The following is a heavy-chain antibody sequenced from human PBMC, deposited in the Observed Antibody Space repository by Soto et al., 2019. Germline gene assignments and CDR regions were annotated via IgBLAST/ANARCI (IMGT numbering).Heavy chain of an antibody. Sequence: QVQLVQSGAEVKKTGASVKVSCKASGYTFTSYGISWVRQAPGQGLEWMGWISAYNGNTNYAQKLQGRVTMTTDTSTSTAYMELRSLRSDDTAVYYCAKLGGYCSGGSCYYYYGMDVWGQGTTVTVSS. CDR2: ISAYNGNT. V-gene: IGHV1-18*04. J-gene: IGHJ6*02. CDR3: AKLGGYCSGGSCYYYYGMDV. D-gene: IGHD2-15*01. CDR1: GYTFTSYG.